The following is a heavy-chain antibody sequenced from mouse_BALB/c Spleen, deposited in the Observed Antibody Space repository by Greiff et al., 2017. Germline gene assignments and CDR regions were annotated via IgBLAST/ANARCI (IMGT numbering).Heavy chain of an antibody. D-gene: IGHD1-1*01. CDR2: ISSGGGST. CDR1: GFAFSSYD. CDR3: ASYYYGSRYDAMDY. V-gene: IGHV5-12-1*01. Sequence: EVKLVESGGGLVKPGGSLKLSCAASGFAFSSYDMSWVRQTPEKRLEWVAYISSGGGSTYYPDTVKGRFTISRDNAKNTLYLQMSSLKSEDTAMYYCASYYYGSRYDAMDYWGQGTSVTVSS. J-gene: IGHJ4*01.